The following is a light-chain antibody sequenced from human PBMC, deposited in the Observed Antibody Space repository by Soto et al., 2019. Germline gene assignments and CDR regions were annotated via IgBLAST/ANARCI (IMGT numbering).Light chain of an antibody. J-gene: IGKJ5*01. V-gene: IGKV1-5*03. CDR2: RAS. Sequence: SQPPSSWLSCYPQTPAKASKLLIYRASTLPSGVPPRFSGSGSGTDFTLTLTRLQSEDFATYYCNHYYSYPMIFGQGTRLANK. CDR3: NHYYSYPMI. CDR1: QPPSSW.